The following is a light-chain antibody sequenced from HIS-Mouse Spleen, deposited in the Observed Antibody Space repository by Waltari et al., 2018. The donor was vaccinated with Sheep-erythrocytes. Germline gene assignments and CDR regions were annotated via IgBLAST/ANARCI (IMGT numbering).Light chain of an antibody. V-gene: IGLV2-23*01. Sequence: QSALTQPASVSGSPGQSITISCTGTSSDVGSYNLFSWYQQHPGKAPKLMIYEGSKRPSGVSNRFSGSKSGNTASLIISGLQAEDEADYYCCSYAGSSTPWVFGGGTKLTVL. J-gene: IGLJ3*02. CDR2: EGS. CDR3: CSYAGSSTPWV. CDR1: SSDVGSYNL.